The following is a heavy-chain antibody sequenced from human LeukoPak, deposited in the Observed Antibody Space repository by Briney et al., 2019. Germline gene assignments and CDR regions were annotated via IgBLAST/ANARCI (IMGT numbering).Heavy chain of an antibody. V-gene: IGHV3-23*01. Sequence: GGSLRLSCVASGITFSNYAVSWVRQAPGKGLEWVSIIHYDGKIRYAGSVGGRFTIYRDDSENTLFLQINSLRVDDTAVYFCASGDGYLQPYWGQGTLVTVSS. CDR1: GITFSNYA. J-gene: IGHJ4*02. CDR2: IIHYDGKI. D-gene: IGHD2-21*01. CDR3: ASGDGYLQPY.